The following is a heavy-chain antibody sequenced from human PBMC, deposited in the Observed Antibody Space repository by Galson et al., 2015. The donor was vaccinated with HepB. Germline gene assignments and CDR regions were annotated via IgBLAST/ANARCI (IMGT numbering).Heavy chain of an antibody. D-gene: IGHD2-21*01. Sequence: SLRLSCAASGFTFSSYSMNWVRQAPGKGLEWVSSISSSSSYIYYADSVKGRSTISRDNAKNSLYLQMNSLRAEDTAVYYCARDRVMTLLYYGMDVWGQGTTVTVSS. V-gene: IGHV3-21*01. CDR3: ARDRVMTLLYYGMDV. CDR2: ISSSSSYI. CDR1: GFTFSSYS. J-gene: IGHJ6*02.